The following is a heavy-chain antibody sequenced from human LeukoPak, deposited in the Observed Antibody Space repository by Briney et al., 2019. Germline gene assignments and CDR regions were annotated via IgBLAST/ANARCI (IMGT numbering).Heavy chain of an antibody. CDR2: IKSKTDGGTT. V-gene: IGHV3-15*01. CDR1: GFTFNNAW. Sequence: GGSLRLSCAASGFTFNNAWMSWVRQAPGKGLEWVGRIKSKTDGGTTDYAAPVKGRFTISRDDSKNTLYLQMNSLKTEDTAVYYCTTKYTSNWDEYFQHWGQGTLVTVSS. D-gene: IGHD6-13*01. CDR3: TTKYTSNWDEYFQH. J-gene: IGHJ1*01.